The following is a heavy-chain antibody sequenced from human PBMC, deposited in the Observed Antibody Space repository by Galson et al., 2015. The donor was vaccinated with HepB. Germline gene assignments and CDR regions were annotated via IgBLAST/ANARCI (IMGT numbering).Heavy chain of an antibody. CDR3: TRPGTESSIAARPVDY. CDR2: IRSKANSYAT. D-gene: IGHD6-6*01. J-gene: IGHJ4*02. V-gene: IGHV3-73*01. CDR1: GFTFSGSA. Sequence: SLRLSCAASGFTFSGSAMHWVRQASGKGLEWVGRIRSKANSYATAYAASVKGRFTISRDDSKNTAYLQMNSLKTEDTAVYYCTRPGTESSIAARPVDYWGQGTLVTVSS.